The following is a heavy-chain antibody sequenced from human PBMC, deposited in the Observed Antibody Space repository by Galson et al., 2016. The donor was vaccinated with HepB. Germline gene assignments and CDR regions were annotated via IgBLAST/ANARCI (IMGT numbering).Heavy chain of an antibody. V-gene: IGHV1-46*01. CDR3: ARIGGYCSTLSCSYFDF. D-gene: IGHD2-2*01. Sequence: SVKVSCKASGYMFTNYYLHWVRQAPGQGLEWVGEINPSGGTTSFAQNFQGRVTMTRDTSTNTIYMELSSLRSEDTAVYYCARIGGYCSTLSCSYFDFGGQGTLVTVSS. J-gene: IGHJ4*02. CDR2: INPSGGTT. CDR1: GYMFTNYY.